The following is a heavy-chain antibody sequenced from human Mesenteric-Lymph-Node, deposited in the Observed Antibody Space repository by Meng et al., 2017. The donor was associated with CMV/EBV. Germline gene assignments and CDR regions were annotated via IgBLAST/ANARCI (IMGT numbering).Heavy chain of an antibody. Sequence: ASVKVSCKASGYTFTGYYMHWVRQAPGQGLEWMGWINPNSGETNYAQKFQGRVTMTRDTSISTAYMELSRLRSDDTAVYYRARGGRFVEWLTPVLPKFFDPWGQGTLVTVSS. CDR3: ARGGRFVEWLTPVLPKFFDP. J-gene: IGHJ5*02. CDR1: GYTFTGYY. CDR2: INPNSGET. D-gene: IGHD3-3*01. V-gene: IGHV1-2*02.